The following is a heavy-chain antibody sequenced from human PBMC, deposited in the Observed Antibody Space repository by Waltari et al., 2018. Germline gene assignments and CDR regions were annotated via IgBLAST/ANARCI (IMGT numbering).Heavy chain of an antibody. J-gene: IGHJ2*01. V-gene: IGHV4-38-2*01. Sequence: QVQLQESGPGLVKPSETLSLTCAVSGYSISSGYYWGWIRQPPGKGLEWIGSIYQSGSTYYNPSLTSRVTISVDTSKNQFSLKLGSVTAADTAVYYCASTSGYSSSWADWYFDLWGRGTLVTVSS. CDR3: ASTSGYSSSWADWYFDL. CDR1: GYSISSGYY. CDR2: IYQSGST. D-gene: IGHD6-13*01.